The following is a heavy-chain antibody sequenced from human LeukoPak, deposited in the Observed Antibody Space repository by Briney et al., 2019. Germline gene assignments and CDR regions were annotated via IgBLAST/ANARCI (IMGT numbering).Heavy chain of an antibody. V-gene: IGHV4-4*07. Sequence: KSSETLSLTCTVCVGSISSYYWSWIRQPAGKGLEWIGRIYTSGSTNYNPSLKSRVTISVDKSKNQFSLKLSSVTAADTAVYYCATGGSGYWYFDLWGRGTLVTVSS. CDR1: VGSISSYY. D-gene: IGHD2-8*02. CDR3: ATGGSGYWYFDL. J-gene: IGHJ2*01. CDR2: IYTSGST.